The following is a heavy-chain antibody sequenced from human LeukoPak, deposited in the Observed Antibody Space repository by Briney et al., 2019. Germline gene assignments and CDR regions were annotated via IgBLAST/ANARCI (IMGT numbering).Heavy chain of an antibody. D-gene: IGHD2-2*01. CDR3: ARDGEVVPAAVYFDY. Sequence: GGSLRLSCEGSAFIFSGHWMNWVRQTPGKGLEWVASIKEDGSERQYVDSVKGRFSISRDNTKGSLFLQLNSLRAEDTAVYYCARDGEVVPAAVYFDYWGQGTLVTVSS. CDR2: IKEDGSER. V-gene: IGHV3-7*03. J-gene: IGHJ4*02. CDR1: AFIFSGHW.